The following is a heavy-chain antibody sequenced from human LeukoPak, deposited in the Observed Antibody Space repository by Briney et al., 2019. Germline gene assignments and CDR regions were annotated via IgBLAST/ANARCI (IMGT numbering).Heavy chain of an antibody. V-gene: IGHV4-30-2*01. Sequence: SQTLSLTCTVSGGSISSGGYYWSWIRQPPGKGLEWIGYICHSGSTYYNPSLKSRVTISVDRSKNQFSLKLSSVTAADTAVYYCARDRSGLGPVGVTIFGVPKDAFDIWGQGTMVTVSS. D-gene: IGHD3-3*01. J-gene: IGHJ3*02. CDR2: ICHSGST. CDR1: GGSISSGGYY. CDR3: ARDRSGLGPVGVTIFGVPKDAFDI.